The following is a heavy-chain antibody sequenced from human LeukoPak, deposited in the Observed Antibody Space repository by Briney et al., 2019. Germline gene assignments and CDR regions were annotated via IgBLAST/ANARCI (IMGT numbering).Heavy chain of an antibody. CDR1: GGTFSSYA. CDR3: ARVPDYYDSSGYQQAFDI. CDR2: IIPIFGTA. D-gene: IGHD3-22*01. V-gene: IGHV1-69*05. J-gene: IGHJ3*02. Sequence: ASVKVSCKASGGTFSSYAISWVRQAPGQGLEWMGGIIPIFGTANYAQKFQGRVTMTRDMSTSTVYMELSSLRSEDTAVYYCARVPDYYDSSGYQQAFDIWGQGTMVTVSS.